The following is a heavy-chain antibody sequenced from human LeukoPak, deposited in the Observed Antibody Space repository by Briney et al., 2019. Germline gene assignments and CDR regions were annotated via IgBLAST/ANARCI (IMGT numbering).Heavy chain of an antibody. CDR1: GFTFSSYG. V-gene: IGHV3-30*02. D-gene: IGHD3-16*02. CDR2: IRYDGSNK. Sequence: GGSLRLSCAASGFTFSSYGMHWVRQAPGKGLEWVAFIRYDGSNKYYADSVKGRFTISRDNSKNTLYLQMNSLRAEDTAVYYCAKDQNDYVWGSYRYTEYYFDYWGQGTLVTVSS. J-gene: IGHJ4*02. CDR3: AKDQNDYVWGSYRYTEYYFDY.